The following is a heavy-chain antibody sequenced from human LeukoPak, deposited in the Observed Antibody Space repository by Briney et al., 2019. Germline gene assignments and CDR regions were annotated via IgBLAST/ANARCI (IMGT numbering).Heavy chain of an antibody. D-gene: IGHD6-13*01. CDR2: IYYSGST. J-gene: IGHJ4*02. CDR3: ASLPLSSSSWHLDY. Sequence: PSETLSLSRTVSGGSISSFNWSWIRQPPGRGLVWIGYIYYSGSTNYNPSLKSRVTISVDTSKNQFSLKLSSVTAADTAVYYCASLPLSSSSWHLDYWGQGTLVIVSS. CDR1: GGSISSFN. V-gene: IGHV4-59*01.